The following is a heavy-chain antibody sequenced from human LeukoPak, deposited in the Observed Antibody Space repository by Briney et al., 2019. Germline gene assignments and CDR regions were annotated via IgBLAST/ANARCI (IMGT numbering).Heavy chain of an antibody. D-gene: IGHD5-18*01. J-gene: IGHJ4*02. CDR2: IRYDESNK. V-gene: IGHV3-30*02. CDR3: ARAITNYGYIFDY. CDR1: GFTFSSYG. Sequence: GGSLRLSCAASGFTFSSYGMHWVRQAPGKGLEWVALIRYDESNKYYADSVKGRFTISRDNSKNTLYLQMNSLRAEDTAVYYCARAITNYGYIFDYWGQGTLVTVSS.